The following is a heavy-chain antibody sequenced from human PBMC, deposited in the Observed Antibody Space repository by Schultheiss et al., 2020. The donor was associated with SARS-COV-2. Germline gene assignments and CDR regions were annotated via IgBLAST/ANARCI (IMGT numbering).Heavy chain of an antibody. J-gene: IGHJ4*02. D-gene: IGHD6-13*01. CDR3: ARAPSGIALHFDY. CDR2: ISAYNGNT. CDR1: GGTFSSYA. Sequence: ASVKVSCKASGGTFSSYAISWVRQAPGQGLEWMGWISAYNGNTNYAQKLQGRVTMTRNTSISTAYMELSSLRSEDTAVYYCARAPSGIALHFDYWGQGTLVTVSS. V-gene: IGHV1-18*01.